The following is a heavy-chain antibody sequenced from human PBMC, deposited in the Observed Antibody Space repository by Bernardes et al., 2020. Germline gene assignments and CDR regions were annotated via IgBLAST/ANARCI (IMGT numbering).Heavy chain of an antibody. J-gene: IGHJ4*02. CDR3: ARLKDRFLTPIDY. CDR2: IYYSGST. V-gene: IGHV4-39*01. D-gene: IGHD2-21*01. Sequence: SETLSLTCTVSGGSISSTSYYWGWIRQPPGKGLEWIGSIYYSGSTYYNPSLKSRVTISVDTSKNQFSLKLSSVTAADTAVYYCARLKDRFLTPIDYRGQGTLVTVSS. CDR1: GGSISSTSYY.